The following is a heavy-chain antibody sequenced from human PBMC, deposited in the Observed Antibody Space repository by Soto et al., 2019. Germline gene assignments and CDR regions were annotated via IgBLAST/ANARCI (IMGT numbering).Heavy chain of an antibody. CDR3: ARRAWDSYYAIDV. D-gene: IGHD3-22*01. CDR2: ISYDGSDK. CDR1: GFKYTDFA. Sequence: VQLVESGGGEVQPGRSLRLSFAASGFKYTDFALHWVRQAPGKGLEWVAIISYDGSDKYYADSVKGRFVISRDNPKNTLYLEMNSRRPEDTAVYFCARRAWDSYYAIDVWGQGTTVTVFS. J-gene: IGHJ6*02. V-gene: IGHV3-30*09.